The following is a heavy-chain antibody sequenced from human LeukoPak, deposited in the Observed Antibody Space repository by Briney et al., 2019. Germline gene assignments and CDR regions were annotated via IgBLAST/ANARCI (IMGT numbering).Heavy chain of an antibody. J-gene: IGHJ6*02. D-gene: IGHD1-1*01. CDR3: AAILNWNDDYYGMDV. CDR2: IYPGDSDT. Sequence: GESLKISCKGSGYSFTSYWIGWVRQMPGKGLEWMGIIYPGDSDTGYGPSFQGQVTISADKSISTAYLQWSSLKASDTAMYYCAAILNWNDDYYGMDVWGQGTTVTVSS. CDR1: GYSFTSYW. V-gene: IGHV5-51*01.